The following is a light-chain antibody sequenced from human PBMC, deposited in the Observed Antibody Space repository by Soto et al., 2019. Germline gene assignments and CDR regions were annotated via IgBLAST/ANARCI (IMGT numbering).Light chain of an antibody. CDR3: MQALQSPFT. V-gene: IGKV2-28*01. CDR2: LGS. J-gene: IGKJ3*01. CDR1: QSLLHINGDTY. Sequence: EIVMTQSPLSLPVTPGEPASISCRSSQSLLHINGDTYLDWYLQKPGQSPQLLIYLGSNRASGVPDRFSGSGSGTDFTLEISRVEAEDVGVYYCMQALQSPFTFGPGTKVAS.